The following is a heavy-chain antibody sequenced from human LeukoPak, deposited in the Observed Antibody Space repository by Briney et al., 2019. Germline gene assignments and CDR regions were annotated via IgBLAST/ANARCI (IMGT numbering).Heavy chain of an antibody. CDR2: IQSSGRT. CDR1: GGSINDRDW. CDR3: ARYWTGGQLVRSLDP. J-gene: IGHJ5*02. V-gene: IGHV4-4*02. Sequence: PSETLSLTCDVSGGSINDRDWWTWVRQPPGKGLEWLGEIQSSGRTNYNPSLKSRVTFSINKSQNQVFLNLGSVTAADTAVYYCARYWTGGQLVRSLDPWGQGTLVAVSS. D-gene: IGHD1-1*01.